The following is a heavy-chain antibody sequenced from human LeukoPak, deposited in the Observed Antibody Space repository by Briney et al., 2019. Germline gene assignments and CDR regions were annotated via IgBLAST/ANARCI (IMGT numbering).Heavy chain of an antibody. CDR1: GFTFNYYS. V-gene: IGHV3-48*01. Sequence: PGGSLRLSCAASGFTFNYYSMNWVRQAPGKGLEWISYISNGRTTLYDADSVKGRFTISRDNARDSLYLQMNSLRAEDTAVYYCARVRGSGFTYYYMDVWGEGTTVTVS. J-gene: IGHJ6*03. CDR2: ISNGRTTL. D-gene: IGHD3-3*01. CDR3: ARVRGSGFTYYYMDV.